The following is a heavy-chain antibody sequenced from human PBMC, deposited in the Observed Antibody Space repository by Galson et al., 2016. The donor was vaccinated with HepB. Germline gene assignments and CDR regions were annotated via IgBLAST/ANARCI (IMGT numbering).Heavy chain of an antibody. Sequence: SLRLSCAAPGFGFSDYVMSWIRQVPGKGLEWVSFISDTGSSRLYADSVKGRFTISRDNAKNSVYLTMNGLGVEDTAVYYCAREVLVSSGYYDVFDLWGQGTMVTVSP. J-gene: IGHJ3*01. CDR2: ISDTGSSR. CDR3: AREVLVSSGYYDVFDL. V-gene: IGHV3-11*01. D-gene: IGHD3-22*01. CDR1: GFGFSDYV.